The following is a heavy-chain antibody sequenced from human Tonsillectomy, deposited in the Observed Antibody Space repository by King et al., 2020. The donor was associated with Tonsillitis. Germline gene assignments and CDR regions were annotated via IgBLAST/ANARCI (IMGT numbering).Heavy chain of an antibody. D-gene: IGHD6-6*01. V-gene: IGHV3-73*02. CDR2: IRSKANSYAT. Sequence: VQLVESGGGLVQPGGSLKLSCAASGFTFSGSAMHWVRQASGKGLEWVGRIRSKANSYATVYAASVKGRFTISRDDSKNTAYLQMNSLKTEDTAVYYCTTPGSVYSSSYDYWGQGTLVTVSS. CDR3: TTPGSVYSSSYDY. CDR1: GFTFSGSA. J-gene: IGHJ4*02.